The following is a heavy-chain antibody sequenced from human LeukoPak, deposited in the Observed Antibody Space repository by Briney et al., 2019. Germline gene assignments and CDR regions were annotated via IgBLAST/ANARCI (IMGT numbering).Heavy chain of an antibody. Sequence: QSGGSLRLSCAASGITFSSCAMSWVRQAPGKGLEWVSVIYSGGSTYYADSVKGRLTISRDNSKNTLYLEMNSLRAEDTAVYYCAACYDSSGYYDYWGQGTLVTVSS. CDR1: GITFSSCA. D-gene: IGHD3-22*01. CDR3: AACYDSSGYYDY. V-gene: IGHV3-53*01. J-gene: IGHJ4*02. CDR2: IYSGGST.